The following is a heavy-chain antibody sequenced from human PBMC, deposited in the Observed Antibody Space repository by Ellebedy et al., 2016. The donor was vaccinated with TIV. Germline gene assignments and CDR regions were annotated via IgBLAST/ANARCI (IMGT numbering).Heavy chain of an antibody. CDR2: IYSGGST. V-gene: IGHV3-53*01. Sequence: GGSLRLSCAASGFTVSSNYMSWVRQAPGKGLEWVSVIYSGGSTYYADSVKGRFTISRDNSKNTLYLQMNSLRAEDTAVYYCARDNSGSYWGPSGLDPWGQGTLVTVSS. J-gene: IGHJ5*02. CDR1: GFTVSSNY. CDR3: ARDNSGSYWGPSGLDP. D-gene: IGHD3-10*01.